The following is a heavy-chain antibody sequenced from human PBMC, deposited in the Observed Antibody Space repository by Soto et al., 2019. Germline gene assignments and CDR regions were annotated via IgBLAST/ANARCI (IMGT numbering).Heavy chain of an antibody. D-gene: IGHD4-4*01. Sequence: GGSLRLSCAASGFTFSSYAMSWVRQAPGKGLEWVSAISGSGGSTYYADSVKGRFTISRDNSKNTLYLQMNSLRAEDTAVYYCAKGHSNIPIYGMDVWGQGTTVTVSS. CDR1: GFTFSSYA. CDR2: ISGSGGST. CDR3: AKGHSNIPIYGMDV. V-gene: IGHV3-23*01. J-gene: IGHJ6*02.